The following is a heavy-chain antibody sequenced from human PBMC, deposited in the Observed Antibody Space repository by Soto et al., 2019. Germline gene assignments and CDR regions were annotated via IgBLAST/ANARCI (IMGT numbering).Heavy chain of an antibody. CDR1: GYIFRTYA. Sequence: ASVKVSCKASGYIFRTYAIHWVRQAPGQGLEWMGWINAGSGSAIYSQNFQGRVTISRDTSANTVYMELSSLRFEDTGIYYCAREVTTVSRFDYWGQGTLVTVS. CDR2: INAGSGSA. CDR3: AREVTTVSRFDY. V-gene: IGHV1-3*01. D-gene: IGHD4-17*01. J-gene: IGHJ4*02.